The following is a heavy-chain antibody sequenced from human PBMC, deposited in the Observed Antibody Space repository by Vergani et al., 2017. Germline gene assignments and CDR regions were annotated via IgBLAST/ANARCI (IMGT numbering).Heavy chain of an antibody. CDR2: IKNTGDSI. V-gene: IGHV3-23*01. J-gene: IGHJ4*02. CDR1: GFTFSSHA. CDR3: GRGSENYY. Sequence: EVQLLQSEGSVVQPGGSLRLSCVASGFTFSSHAMSWVRQGHGQGLEWVSSIKNTGDSIHYADSVKGRLTISRVNSKNTLYLQTNSLRVEDTAVYYCGRGSENYYWGQGTMVPVS.